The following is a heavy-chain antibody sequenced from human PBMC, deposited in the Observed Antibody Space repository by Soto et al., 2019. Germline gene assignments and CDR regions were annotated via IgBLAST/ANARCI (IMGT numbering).Heavy chain of an antibody. Sequence: QVQLVESGGGVVQPGRSLRLSCAASGFTFSSYGMHWVRQAPGKGLEWVAVISYDGSNKYYADSVKGRFTISRDNSKNTXXLXMXXLRAEDPAVYYFAKGLLDDFWSGYPAYYYYDGMDVWGQGTTVTVSS. J-gene: IGHJ6*02. CDR1: GFTFSSYG. CDR3: AKGLLDDFWSGYPAYYYYDGMDV. CDR2: ISYDGSNK. V-gene: IGHV3-30*18. D-gene: IGHD3-3*01.